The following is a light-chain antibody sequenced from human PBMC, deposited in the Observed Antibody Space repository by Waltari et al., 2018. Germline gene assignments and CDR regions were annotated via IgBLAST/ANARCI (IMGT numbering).Light chain of an antibody. J-gene: IGLJ3*02. CDR3: SSRDRSGNHHWV. CDR2: GKN. V-gene: IGLV3-19*01. Sequence: SSELTQDPAVSVALGQTVRIKCQGDSLRRYFANWYQQKPGQAPLLIIHGKNNRPSGIPDRFSGSSSGNTASLTITGAQAEDEADYHCSSRDRSGNHHWVFGGGTKLTV. CDR1: SLRRYF.